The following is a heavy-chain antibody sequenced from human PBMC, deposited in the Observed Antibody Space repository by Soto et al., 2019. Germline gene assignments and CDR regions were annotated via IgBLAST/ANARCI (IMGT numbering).Heavy chain of an antibody. CDR3: ARLLSYGDYTDY. Sequence: PSETLSLTCTVSGGSISSSSYYWGWIRQPPGKGLEWIGSIYYSGSTYYNPSLKSRVTISVDTSKNQFSLKLSSVTAADTAVYYCARLLSYGDYTDYWGRGTLVTVSS. J-gene: IGHJ4*02. CDR2: IYYSGST. D-gene: IGHD4-17*01. V-gene: IGHV4-39*01. CDR1: GGSISSSSYY.